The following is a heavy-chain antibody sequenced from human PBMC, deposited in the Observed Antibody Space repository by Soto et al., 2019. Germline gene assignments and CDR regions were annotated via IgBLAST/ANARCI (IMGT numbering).Heavy chain of an antibody. Sequence: EGSLRRSCVASGCTLSSDGKRWVRQAPGKGLEWVSLITDNGGSTYYADSVKGRFTISRDNTKNTLLLQMNSLRAEDTAVYYCAKERATTTAFDYWGQGALVTVSS. D-gene: IGHD4-17*01. V-gene: IGHV3-23*01. CDR3: AKERATTTAFDY. CDR1: GCTLSSDG. J-gene: IGHJ4*02. CDR2: ITDNGGST.